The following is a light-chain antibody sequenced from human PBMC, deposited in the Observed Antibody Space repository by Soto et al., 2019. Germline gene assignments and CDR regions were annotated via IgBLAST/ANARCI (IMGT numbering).Light chain of an antibody. CDR2: ANI. CDR3: QSYDSSLSVYV. V-gene: IGLV1-40*01. CDR1: SSDIGAGYD. J-gene: IGLJ1*01. Sequence: QSVLTQPPSVSGAPGQRVTISCTGSSSDIGAGYDVHWYQQLPGTAPRLLIYANINRPSGVPDRCSGSKSGTSASLAITGLQADDEDDYYCQSYDSSLSVYVFGTGTQLTVL.